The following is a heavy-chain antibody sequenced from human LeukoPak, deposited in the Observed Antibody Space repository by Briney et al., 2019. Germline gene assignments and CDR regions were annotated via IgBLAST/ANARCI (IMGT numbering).Heavy chain of an antibody. J-gene: IGHJ5*02. CDR1: GYTFTNFG. V-gene: IGHV1-18*01. CDR3: ARGGVGHCSGGSCPTSWFDP. CDR2: ISPYNGKK. D-gene: IGHD2-15*01. Sequence: GSVSVSCRASGYTFTNFGVSWGRQAPGEGLEWRGWISPYNGKKVYPQKVQVRVPMTTDTSPRPAYMQLRRLRSDDTAVYYCARGGVGHCSGGSCPTSWFDPWGQGTLVTVSS.